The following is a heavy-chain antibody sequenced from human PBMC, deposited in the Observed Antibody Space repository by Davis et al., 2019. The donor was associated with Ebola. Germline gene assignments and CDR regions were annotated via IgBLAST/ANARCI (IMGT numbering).Heavy chain of an antibody. Sequence: AASVKVSCKASGYTFTGYYMHWVRQAPGQGLEWMGRINPNSGGTNYAQKFQGRVTMTRDTSISTAYMELRSLRSDDTAVYYCARDLLLWFGELLYSYYYGMDVWGQGTTVTVSS. CDR3: ARDLLLWFGELLYSYYYGMDV. J-gene: IGHJ6*02. CDR1: GYTFTGYY. V-gene: IGHV1-2*06. D-gene: IGHD3-10*01. CDR2: INPNSGGT.